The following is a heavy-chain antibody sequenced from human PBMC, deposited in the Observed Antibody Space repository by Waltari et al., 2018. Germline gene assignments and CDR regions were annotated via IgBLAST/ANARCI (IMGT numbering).Heavy chain of an antibody. D-gene: IGHD1-26*01. CDR3: ACQGGGYSGSYPEDYFDL. Sequence: QVQLVQSGAEVKKPGSSVKVSCKASGGTFRSYAISWVRQAPGQGLEWMGGIIPIFGTANYAQKFQGRVTITADESTSTAYMELSSLRSEDTAVYYCACQGGGYSGSYPEDYFDLWGRGTLVTVSS. V-gene: IGHV1-69*01. CDR2: IIPIFGTA. CDR1: GGTFRSYA. J-gene: IGHJ2*01.